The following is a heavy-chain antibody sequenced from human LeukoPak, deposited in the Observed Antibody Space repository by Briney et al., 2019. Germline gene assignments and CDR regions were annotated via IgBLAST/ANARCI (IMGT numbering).Heavy chain of an antibody. CDR3: ARDRIESMYPADDRYFDL. CDR2: IIPILGIA. CDR1: GGTFSSYA. J-gene: IGHJ2*01. D-gene: IGHD6-13*01. V-gene: IGHV1-69*04. Sequence: GASVKVSCKASGGTFSSYAISWVRQAPGQGLEGMGRIIPILGIANYAQKFQGRVTITADKSTSTAYMELSSLRSEDTAVYYCARDRIESMYPADDRYFDLWGRGTLVTVSS.